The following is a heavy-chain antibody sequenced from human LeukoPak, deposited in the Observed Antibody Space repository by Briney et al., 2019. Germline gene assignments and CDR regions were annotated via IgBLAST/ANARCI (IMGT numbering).Heavy chain of an antibody. CDR3: AELGITMIGGV. CDR2: ITATGGAT. CDR1: GFTFRNYA. J-gene: IGHJ6*04. V-gene: IGHV3-23*01. Sequence: LGGSLRLSCAASGFTFRNYAMSWVRQAPGMGLEWVSAITATGGATYSADSVKGRFTISRDNSKNTLYLQMNSLRAEDTTVYYCAELGITMIGGVWGKGTTVTISS. D-gene: IGHD3-10*02.